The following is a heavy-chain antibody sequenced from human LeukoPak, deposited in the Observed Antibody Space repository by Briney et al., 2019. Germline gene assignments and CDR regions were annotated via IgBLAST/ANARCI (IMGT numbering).Heavy chain of an antibody. D-gene: IGHD4-11*01. CDR2: IYTSGST. Sequence: SQSLSLICTVYGGSISSYYCRWIRLHAGEGLEWIGRIYTSGSTNYKPSRKSRVTMSVDTSKNQFSLKLSSVTAADTAVYYCARDVTVTSYYYYYMDVWGKGTTVTVSS. CDR3: ARDVTVTSYYYYYMDV. J-gene: IGHJ6*03. CDR1: GGSISSYY. V-gene: IGHV4-4*07.